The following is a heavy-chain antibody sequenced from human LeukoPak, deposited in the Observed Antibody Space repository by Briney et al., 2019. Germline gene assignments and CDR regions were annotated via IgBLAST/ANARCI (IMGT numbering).Heavy chain of an antibody. CDR2: INPSGGCI. Sequence: ASVKVSCKASGYSFTSYYMHWVRQAPGQGLEWMGIINPSGGCISYAQKFQGRVTMTRDTSTSTVYMELSSLRSEDTAVYDCARDLRGYCSSTSCYENWFDPWGQGTLVTVSS. D-gene: IGHD2-2*01. CDR1: GYSFTSYY. CDR3: ARDLRGYCSSTSCYENWFDP. V-gene: IGHV1-46*01. J-gene: IGHJ5*02.